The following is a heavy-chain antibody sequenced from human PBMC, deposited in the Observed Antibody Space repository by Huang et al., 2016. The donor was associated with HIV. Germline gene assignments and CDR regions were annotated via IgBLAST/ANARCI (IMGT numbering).Heavy chain of an antibody. D-gene: IGHD3-16*01. Sequence: EVQLVESGGGLVRPGGSLRLSCVASGFTFTSYSINWVRQAPGKGLEWVAAISAGNSFIDYADSLRGRFTISRDNAQNSVYLQMSSLRVEDTAVYYCARVAGGHQLGGLDQWGQGTLVTVSS. CDR3: ARVAGGHQLGGLDQ. CDR1: GFTFTSYS. V-gene: IGHV3-21*01. CDR2: ISAGNSFI. J-gene: IGHJ4*02.